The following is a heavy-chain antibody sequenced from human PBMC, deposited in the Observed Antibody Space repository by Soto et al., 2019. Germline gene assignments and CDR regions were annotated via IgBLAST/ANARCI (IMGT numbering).Heavy chain of an antibody. V-gene: IGHV4-59*01. J-gene: IGHJ4*02. D-gene: IGHD2-21*01. CDR2: IYYTGTT. CDR3: AKSLFDGGGGLSAD. CDR1: GGSISSYY. Sequence: QVQLHESGPGLVKPSETMSLTCTVSGGSISSYYWGWMRQPPGKGLEWIRDIYYTGTTNYNPSLXXRXXIAITSRNQSSLNLSSVTAEDTAVYYCAKSLFDGGGGLSADWGRGTLVTVSP.